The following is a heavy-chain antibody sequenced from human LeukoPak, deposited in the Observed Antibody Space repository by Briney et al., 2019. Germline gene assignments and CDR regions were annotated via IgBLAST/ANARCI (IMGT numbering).Heavy chain of an antibody. J-gene: IGHJ4*02. CDR3: ARHMVGSSSWYSGYFDY. V-gene: IGHV4-59*08. D-gene: IGHD6-13*01. CDR2: ISASGST. CDR1: GGSLSNYF. Sequence: SETLSLTCTISGGSLSNYFWSWIRQPPGTGLEWIGYISASGSTHYNPSLKSRVTISVDTSKNQFSLKLSSVTAADTAVYYCARHMVGSSSWYSGYFDYWGQGTLVTVSS.